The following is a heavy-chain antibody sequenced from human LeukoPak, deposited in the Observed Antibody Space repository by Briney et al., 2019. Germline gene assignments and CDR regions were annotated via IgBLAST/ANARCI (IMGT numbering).Heavy chain of an antibody. V-gene: IGHV1-69*06. CDR1: GGTFSSYA. J-gene: IGHJ5*02. D-gene: IGHD3-10*01. Sequence: GASVKVSCKASGGTFSSYAISWVRQAPGQGLEWMGGIIPIFGTANYAQKFQGRVTITADKSTSTAYMELSSLRSEDTAVYYCARVKDYGSFDPWGQGTLVTVSS. CDR3: ARVKDYGSFDP. CDR2: IIPIFGTA.